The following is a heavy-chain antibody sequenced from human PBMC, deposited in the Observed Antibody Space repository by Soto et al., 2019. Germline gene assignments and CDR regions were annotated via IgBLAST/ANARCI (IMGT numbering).Heavy chain of an antibody. CDR1: GCSISSSNW. J-gene: IGHJ4*02. CDR3: ARDHGQGDYFGY. V-gene: IGHV4-4*02. Sequence: XETLSLTCAVSGCSISSSNWWSWVRQPPGKGLEWIGEIYHSGSTNYNPSLKSRVTISVDKSKNQFSLKLSSVTAADTAVYYCARDHGQGDYFGYWGQGTLVTVSS. CDR2: IYHSGST.